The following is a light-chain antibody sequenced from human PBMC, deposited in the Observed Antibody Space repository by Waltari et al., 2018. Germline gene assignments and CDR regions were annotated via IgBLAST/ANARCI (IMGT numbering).Light chain of an antibody. V-gene: IGKV3-20*01. J-gene: IGKJ1*01. CDR2: AAS. Sequence: EVVLTQFPGTLSLSPGERATLSCRASQSISRYLAWYQQRPGQAPRLLIYAASSRATGIPDRFSGSGSGTDFSLTISRLEPEDFAVYYCQNHERLPAMFGQGTKVE. CDR3: QNHERLPAM. CDR1: QSISRY.